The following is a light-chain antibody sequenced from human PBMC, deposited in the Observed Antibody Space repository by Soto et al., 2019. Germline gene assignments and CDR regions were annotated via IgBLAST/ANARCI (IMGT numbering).Light chain of an antibody. CDR3: MQALQTPNT. CDR2: LGS. Sequence: DIVMTQSPLSLPVTPGEPASISCRSSQSLLYSDGYNYVDWYLQKPGQSPQLLVYLGSNRASGVHDRLSGSGSGTDFTLIISGVEAEDVGLYYCMQALQTPNTFGQGTRLEIK. CDR1: QSLLYSDGYNY. J-gene: IGKJ5*01. V-gene: IGKV2-28*01.